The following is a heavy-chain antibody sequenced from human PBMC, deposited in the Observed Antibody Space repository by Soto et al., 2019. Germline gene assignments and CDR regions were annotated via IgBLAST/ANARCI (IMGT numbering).Heavy chain of an antibody. Sequence: GGSLRLSCVGSGFIFSTQWMSWVRQAPGKGLEWVANVNQDERETYYVDSVKGRFTISRDNAKNSLYLQMNSLRAEDTAMYFCARAGTIGSADYWGQGTLVTVSS. J-gene: IGHJ4*02. V-gene: IGHV3-7*01. CDR2: VNQDERET. CDR1: GFIFSTQW. D-gene: IGHD1-1*01. CDR3: ARAGTIGSADY.